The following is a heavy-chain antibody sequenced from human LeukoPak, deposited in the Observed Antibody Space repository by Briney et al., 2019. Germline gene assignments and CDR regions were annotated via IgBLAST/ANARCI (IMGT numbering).Heavy chain of an antibody. J-gene: IGHJ4*02. CDR3: AREVPYGSGSYFDY. CDR1: GGSISGYY. D-gene: IGHD3-10*01. CDR2: INHSGST. V-gene: IGHV4-34*01. Sequence: PSETLSLTCTVSGGSISGYYWNWIRQPPGKGLEWIGEINHSGSTNYNPSLKSRVTISVDTSKNQFSLKLSSVTAADTAVYYCAREVPYGSGSYFDYWGQGTLVTVSS.